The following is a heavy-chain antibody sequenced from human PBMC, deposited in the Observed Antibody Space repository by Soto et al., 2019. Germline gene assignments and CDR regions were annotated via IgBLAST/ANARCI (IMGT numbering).Heavy chain of an antibody. CDR3: AKMAGYYDSSGYPKFYYYGMDV. D-gene: IGHD3-22*01. V-gene: IGHV3-23*01. J-gene: IGHJ6*02. CDR1: GFTFSSYA. CDR2: ISGSGGST. Sequence: GSLRLSCAASGFTFSSYAMSWVRQAPGKGLEWVSAISGSGGSTYYADSVKGRFTISRDNSKNTLYLQMNSLRAEDTAVYYCAKMAGYYDSSGYPKFYYYGMDVWGQGTTVTVSS.